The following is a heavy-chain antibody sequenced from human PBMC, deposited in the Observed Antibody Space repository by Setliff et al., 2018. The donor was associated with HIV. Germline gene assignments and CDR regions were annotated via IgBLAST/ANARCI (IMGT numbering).Heavy chain of an antibody. D-gene: IGHD5-12*01. V-gene: IGHV4-34*01. CDR1: GGSFSDYY. Sequence: SETLSLTCAVYGGSFSDYYWSWIRQPPGKGLEWIGEINHSGSTNYNASLKSRVIISGDTSKKQFSLRLSSVTVADTAVYYCARVQARWLQFRYYFMDVWGKGTTVTVSS. CDR2: INHSGST. CDR3: ARVQARWLQFRYYFMDV. J-gene: IGHJ6*03.